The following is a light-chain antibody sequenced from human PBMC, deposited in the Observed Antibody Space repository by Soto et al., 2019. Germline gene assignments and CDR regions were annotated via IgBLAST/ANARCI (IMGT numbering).Light chain of an antibody. Sequence: QSALTQPASVSGSPGQSITISCTGTSSDVGGYNYVSWYQQHPGKAPKLMIYEVSNRPSGVSNRFSGSKSGNTASLTISGIQAEDEADYYCSSYTSSSTRVFGGGPKLTVL. J-gene: IGLJ3*02. CDR3: SSYTSSSTRV. CDR1: SSDVGGYNY. V-gene: IGLV2-14*01. CDR2: EVS.